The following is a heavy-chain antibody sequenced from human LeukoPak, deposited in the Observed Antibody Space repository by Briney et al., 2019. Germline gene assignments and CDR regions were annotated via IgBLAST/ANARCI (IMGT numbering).Heavy chain of an antibody. V-gene: IGHV3-33*01. CDR2: SWYDGSNK. D-gene: IGHD2-15*01. CDR1: GFTLGAYG. Sequence: GGSLRLSCAAAGFTLGAYGMHWVRQAPGKGLEWGAVSWYDGSNKYYADSVKGLFTISRDNSKNTLYLQMNSLRAEDTAVYHCARAPRYCRGGSCYWTAFDIWGRGTMVTVSS. J-gene: IGHJ3*02. CDR3: ARAPRYCRGGSCYWTAFDI.